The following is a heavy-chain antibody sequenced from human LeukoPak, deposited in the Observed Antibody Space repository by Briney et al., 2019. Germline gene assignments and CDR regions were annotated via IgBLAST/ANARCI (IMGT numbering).Heavy chain of an antibody. CDR2: ISSSGSTI. CDR3: ARDGGSYYPFDY. Sequence: GGSLRLSCAASGFTLTNAWMNWVRQTPGKGLEWVSYISSSGSTIYYADSVKGRFTISRDNAKNSLYLQMNSLRAEDTAVYYCARDGGSYYPFDYWGQGTLVTVSS. J-gene: IGHJ4*02. V-gene: IGHV3-11*01. D-gene: IGHD1-26*01. CDR1: GFTLTNAW.